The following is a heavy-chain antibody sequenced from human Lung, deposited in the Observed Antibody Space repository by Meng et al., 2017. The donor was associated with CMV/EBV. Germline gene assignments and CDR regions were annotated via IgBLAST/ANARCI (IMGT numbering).Heavy chain of an antibody. J-gene: IGHJ4*02. D-gene: IGHD3-22*01. CDR3: AKSYYDSSGYYYN. Sequence: GGSXRPXWPASGFTSSSYAMSWVRQAPGKGLEWVSAISGSGGSTYYADSVKGRFTISRDNSKNTLYLQMNSLRAEDTAVYYCAKSYYDSSGYYYNWGQGTLVTVSS. CDR2: ISGSGGST. CDR1: GFTSSSYA. V-gene: IGHV3-23*01.